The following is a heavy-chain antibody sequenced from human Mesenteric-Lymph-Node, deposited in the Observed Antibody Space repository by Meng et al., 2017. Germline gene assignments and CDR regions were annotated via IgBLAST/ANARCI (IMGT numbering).Heavy chain of an antibody. CDR2: TSKDESKK. J-gene: IGHJ4*02. CDR1: GFTFSTYA. Sequence: GESLKISCAASGFTFSTYAMHWVRQAPGKGLEWVAITSKDESKKYYADSVKGRFTISRDNSKNTLYLQMNSLRAEDTALYYCARDSGYSSDWNYFDYWGQGTLVTVSS. CDR3: ARDSGYSSDWNYFDY. V-gene: IGHV3-30*04. D-gene: IGHD6-19*01.